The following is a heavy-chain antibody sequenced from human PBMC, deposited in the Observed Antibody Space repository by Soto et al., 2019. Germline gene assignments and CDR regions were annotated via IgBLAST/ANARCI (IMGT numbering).Heavy chain of an antibody. CDR2: ISGSGGST. D-gene: IGHD4-4*01. CDR3: ATCPPLGRYSNGGFGYYYYYMDV. CDR1: GFTFSSYA. J-gene: IGHJ6*03. V-gene: IGHV3-23*01. Sequence: GGSLRLSCAASGFTFSSYAMSWVRQAPGKGLEWVSAISGSGGSTYYADSVKGRFTISRDNSKNTLYLQMNSLRAEDTAVYYCATCPPLGRYSNGGFGYYYYYMDVWGKGTTVTVSS.